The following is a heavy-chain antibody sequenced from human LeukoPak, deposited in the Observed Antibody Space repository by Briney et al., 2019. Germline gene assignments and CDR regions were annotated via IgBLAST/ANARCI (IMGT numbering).Heavy chain of an antibody. V-gene: IGHV4-59*08. J-gene: IGHJ4*02. CDR3: ARQSRGIAVAGLDY. CDR2: IYYNGST. Sequence: PSETLSLTCIVSGGSISSYYWTWIRQPPGKGLEWIGYIYYNGSTNYNPSLKSRVTISIDTSKNQFSLKSNSVTAADTAVYYCARQSRGIAVAGLDYWGQGILVTVSS. CDR1: GGSISSYY. D-gene: IGHD6-19*01.